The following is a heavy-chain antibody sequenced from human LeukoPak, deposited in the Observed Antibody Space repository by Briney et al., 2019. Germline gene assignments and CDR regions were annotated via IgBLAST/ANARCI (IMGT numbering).Heavy chain of an antibody. Sequence: SETLSLTCTVSGYSISSGYYWGWIRQPPGKGLEWIGSIYHSGSTYYNPSLKSRVPISVDTSKNQFSLKLSSVTAADTAVYYCWGSPPHSSSPFDYWGQGTLVTVSS. CDR2: IYHSGST. V-gene: IGHV4-38-2*02. D-gene: IGHD6-6*01. CDR3: WGSPPHSSSPFDY. J-gene: IGHJ4*02. CDR1: GYSISSGYY.